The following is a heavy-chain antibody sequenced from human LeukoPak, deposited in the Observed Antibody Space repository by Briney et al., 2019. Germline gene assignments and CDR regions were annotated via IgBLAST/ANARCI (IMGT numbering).Heavy chain of an antibody. CDR1: GYTFTSYD. CDR2: MNPNSGNT. Sequence: GASVKVSCKASGYTFTSYDINWVRQATGQGLEWMGWMNPNSGNTGYAQKFQGRVTMTRNTSISTAYMELSSLRSDDTAVYYRARVVGEAVVVPAAIQYHYYYYMDVWGKGTTVTISS. D-gene: IGHD2-2*01. V-gene: IGHV1-8*01. J-gene: IGHJ6*03. CDR3: ARVVGEAVVVPAAIQYHYYYYMDV.